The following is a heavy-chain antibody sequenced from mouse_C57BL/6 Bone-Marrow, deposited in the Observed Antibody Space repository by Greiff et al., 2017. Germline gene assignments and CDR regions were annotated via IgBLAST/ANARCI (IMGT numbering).Heavy chain of an antibody. CDR3: ASELRFYWYFDV. V-gene: IGHV3-6*01. Sequence: EVKLMESGPGLVKPSQSLSHTCSVTGYSITSGYYWNWIRQFPGNKLEWMGYISYDGSNNYNPSLKNRISITRDTSKNQFFLKLNSVTTEDTATYYCASELRFYWYFDVWGTGTTVTVSS. D-gene: IGHD1-1*01. CDR2: ISYDGSN. CDR1: GYSITSGYY. J-gene: IGHJ1*03.